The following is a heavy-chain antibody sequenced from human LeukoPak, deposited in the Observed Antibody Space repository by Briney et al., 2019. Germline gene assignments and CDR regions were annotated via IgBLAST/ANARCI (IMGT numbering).Heavy chain of an antibody. V-gene: IGHV4-38-2*02. Sequence: KSSETLSLTCTVSGYSISSGYYWGWIRQPPGKGLEWIGSIYHSGSTYYNPSLKSRVTISVDTSKNQFSLKLNSVTAADTALYYCAREDPYYDIGYYYMDVWGKGTTVTVSS. CDR3: AREDPYYDIGYYYMDV. CDR2: IYHSGST. J-gene: IGHJ6*03. CDR1: GYSISSGYY. D-gene: IGHD3-9*01.